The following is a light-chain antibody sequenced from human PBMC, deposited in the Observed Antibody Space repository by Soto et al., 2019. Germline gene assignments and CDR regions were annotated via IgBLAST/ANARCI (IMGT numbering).Light chain of an antibody. V-gene: IGLV2-8*01. J-gene: IGLJ3*02. CDR1: SSDVGGYNY. Sequence: QSVLTQPPSASGSPGQSVTISCTGTSSDVGGYNYVSWYQQHPGKAPKLIIYEVTKRPSGVPDRFSGSKSGNTVSLTVSGLLAEDEADYYCSSHAGIINVVFGGGTKVTVL. CDR3: SSHAGIINVV. CDR2: EVT.